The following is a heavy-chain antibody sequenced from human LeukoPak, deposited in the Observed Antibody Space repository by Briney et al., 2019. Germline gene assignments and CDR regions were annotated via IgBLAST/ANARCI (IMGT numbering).Heavy chain of an antibody. CDR3: ARASIGWSRHFDY. CDR2: IYYSGST. D-gene: IGHD6-6*01. Sequence: PSETLSLTCAVYGGSFSGYYWSWIRQPPGKGLEWIGYIYYSGSTYYNPSLKSRVTISVDTSKNQFSLKLSSVTAADTAVYYCARASIGWSRHFDYWGQGTLVTVSS. V-gene: IGHV4-34*09. J-gene: IGHJ4*02. CDR1: GGSFSGYY.